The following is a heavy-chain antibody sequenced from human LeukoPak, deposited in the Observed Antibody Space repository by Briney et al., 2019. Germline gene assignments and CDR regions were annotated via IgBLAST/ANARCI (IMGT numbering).Heavy chain of an antibody. CDR3: ARGPVGSGSYYWFDP. CDR1: GGSFSDFY. Sequence: SETLSLTCTVFGGSFSDFYWSWIRQPPGKGLEWIGKINHSGSTTYNPSLKSRVTISVDTSKNQFSLKLSSVTAADTAVYYCARGPVGSGSYYWFDPWGQGTLVTVSS. CDR2: INHSGST. D-gene: IGHD3-10*01. J-gene: IGHJ5*02. V-gene: IGHV4-34*01.